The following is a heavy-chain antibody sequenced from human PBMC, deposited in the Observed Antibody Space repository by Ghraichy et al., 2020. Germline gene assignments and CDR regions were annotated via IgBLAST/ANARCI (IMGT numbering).Heavy chain of an antibody. D-gene: IGHD7-27*01. CDR2: ISSDGSRT. CDR1: GFTFSSYL. CDR3: ARSWGYDSFDV. V-gene: IGHV3-74*01. Sequence: AGSLRLSCAASGFTFSSYLMHWVRQAPGKGLVWVSRISSDGSRTSYADSVKGRFTISRDNAKRTLHLQMNSLRADDTAVYYCARSWGYDSFDVWGQGTMVTVSS. J-gene: IGHJ3*01.